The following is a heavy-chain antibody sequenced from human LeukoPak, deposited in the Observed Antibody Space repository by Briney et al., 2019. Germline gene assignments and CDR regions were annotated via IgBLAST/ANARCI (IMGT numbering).Heavy chain of an antibody. D-gene: IGHD3-16*01. CDR3: ARAAGGPNWFEP. V-gene: IGHV1-8*01. CDR1: GYTFTSYD. Sequence: ASVKVSCKASGYTFTSYDINWVRQATGQGLEWMGWMNPNSGNTGYAQKFQGRVTMTRDTSISTAYMELSSLRSEDTAVYYCARAAGGPNWFEPWGEGTLVTVSS. J-gene: IGHJ5*02. CDR2: MNPNSGNT.